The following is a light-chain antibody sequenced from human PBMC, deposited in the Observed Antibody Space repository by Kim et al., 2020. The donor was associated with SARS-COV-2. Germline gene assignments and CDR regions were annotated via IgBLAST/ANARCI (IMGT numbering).Light chain of an antibody. CDR3: HQYDSYPPT. CDR1: LGISNY. Sequence: VGATVSITCRASLGISNYLAWFRQKPGKAPESLIYEASTLQSGVPSRFQGSGSGTEFTLTINSLQPDDFATYYCHQYDSYPPTFGQGTKLEI. J-gene: IGKJ2*01. CDR2: EAS. V-gene: IGKV1-16*01.